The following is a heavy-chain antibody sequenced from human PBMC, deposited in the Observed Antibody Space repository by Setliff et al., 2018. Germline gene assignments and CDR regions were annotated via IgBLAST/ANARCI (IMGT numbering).Heavy chain of an antibody. D-gene: IGHD3-10*01. CDR2: IYYSGST. J-gene: IGHJ6*02. V-gene: IGHV4-39*07. CDR3: ARVSSYGSGSYYYYYYGMDV. CDR1: GGSISSRSYY. Sequence: SETLSLTCAVYGGSISSRSYYWGWNRQPPGKGLEWIGSIYYSGSTYYKPSLKSRVTISVDTSKNQFSLKLSSVTAADTAVYYCARVSSYGSGSYYYYYYGMDVWGQGTTVTVSS.